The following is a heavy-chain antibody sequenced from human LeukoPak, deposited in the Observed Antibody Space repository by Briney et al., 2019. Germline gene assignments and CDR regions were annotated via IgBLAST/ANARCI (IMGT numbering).Heavy chain of an antibody. Sequence: GESLKISCKGSGYSFTSYWIGWVRQMPGKGLEWMGIIYPGDSDTRYSPSFQGQVTISADKSISTAYLQWSSLKASDTAMYYCARLPQRYCSSTSCYNWFDPWGQGTLVTVSS. V-gene: IGHV5-51*01. J-gene: IGHJ5*02. CDR1: GYSFTSYW. D-gene: IGHD2-2*01. CDR3: ARLPQRYCSSTSCYNWFDP. CDR2: IYPGDSDT.